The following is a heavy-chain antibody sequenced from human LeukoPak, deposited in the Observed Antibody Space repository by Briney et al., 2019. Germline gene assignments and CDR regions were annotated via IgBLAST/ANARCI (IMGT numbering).Heavy chain of an antibody. CDR1: GFTFSSYS. CDR2: ISSSSSYI. CDR3: ARDRAASFDY. J-gene: IGHJ4*02. V-gene: IGHV3-21*01. D-gene: IGHD2-15*01. Sequence: GGSLRLSCAASGFTFSSYSMNWVRQAPGKGLEWASSISSSSSYIYYADSVKGRFTISRDNAKNSLYLQMDSLRAEDTAVYYCARDRAASFDYWGQGTLVTVSS.